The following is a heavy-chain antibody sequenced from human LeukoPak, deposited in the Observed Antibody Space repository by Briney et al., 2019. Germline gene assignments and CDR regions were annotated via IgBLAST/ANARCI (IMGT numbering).Heavy chain of an antibody. CDR3: ARSWELRWWYFDL. Sequence: SETLSLTCTVSGGSISSYYWGWIRQPPGKGLEWIGYIYYSGSTNYNPSLKSRVTISVDTSKNQFSLKLSSVTAADTAVYYCARSWELRWWYFDLWGRGTLVTVSS. CDR2: IYYSGST. CDR1: GGSISSYY. J-gene: IGHJ2*01. D-gene: IGHD1-26*01. V-gene: IGHV4-59*01.